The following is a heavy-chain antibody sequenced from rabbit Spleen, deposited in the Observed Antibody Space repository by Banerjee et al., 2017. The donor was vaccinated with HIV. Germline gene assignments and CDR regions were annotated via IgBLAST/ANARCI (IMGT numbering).Heavy chain of an antibody. D-gene: IGHD6-1*01. Sequence: QEQLEESGGGLVKPEGSLTLTCKASGVSFNDKDVMCWVRQAPGKGLEWLACIYTGSSGYTYYASWAKGRFTISKTSSTTVTLQMTSVTGADTATYFCARDGRGAIYSYGDFNLWGQGTLVTVS. CDR1: GVSFNDKDV. J-gene: IGHJ4*01. V-gene: IGHV1S45*01. CDR2: IYTGSSGYT. CDR3: ARDGRGAIYSYGDFNL.